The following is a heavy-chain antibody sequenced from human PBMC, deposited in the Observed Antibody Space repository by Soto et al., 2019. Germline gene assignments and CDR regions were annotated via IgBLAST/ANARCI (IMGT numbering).Heavy chain of an antibody. CDR3: AKDRGGGWVIDY. V-gene: IGHV3-23*01. D-gene: IGHD6-19*01. J-gene: IGHJ4*02. CDR2: IGYRTTNT. CDR1: GFILNRHA. Sequence: EVFLLESGGGSAQPGESLRLSCVTSGFILNRHAMNWVRQAPGKGLDWVSVIGYRTTNTHYADSVKGRFTISRDESKNTVYLQMNNLRVEDTAVYYCAKDRGGGWVIDYWGQGTQVTVSS.